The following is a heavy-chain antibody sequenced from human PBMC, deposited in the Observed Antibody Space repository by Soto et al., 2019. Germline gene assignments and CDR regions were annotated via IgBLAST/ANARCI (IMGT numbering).Heavy chain of an antibody. Sequence: AAVKVSGEAPGCTFTSYGISGVRQAPGQGVEWMGWISAYNGNTNYAQKLQGRVTMTTDTSTSTAYMELRSLRSDDTAVYYCARDGGMITFGGVIAHEFDYWGQGTLVTVSS. J-gene: IGHJ4*02. CDR3: ARDGGMITFGGVIAHEFDY. CDR1: GCTFTSYG. CDR2: ISAYNGNT. D-gene: IGHD3-16*02. V-gene: IGHV1-18*01.